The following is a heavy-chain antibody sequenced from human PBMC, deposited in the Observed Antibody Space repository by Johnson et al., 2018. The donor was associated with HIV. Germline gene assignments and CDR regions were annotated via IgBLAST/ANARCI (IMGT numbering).Heavy chain of an antibody. CDR3: ASEVRGVLDI. D-gene: IGHD3-10*01. CDR2: IYSGGST. V-gene: IGHV3-66*01. J-gene: IGHJ3*02. Sequence: VQLVESGGGWVQPGGSLRLSCAASGFTVSSNYMSWVRQAPGKGLEWVSVIYSGGSTYYADSVKGRFTISRDNSKNTLYLQMNSLRVEDTAVYYCASEVRGVLDIWGQGTMVTVSS. CDR1: GFTVSSNY.